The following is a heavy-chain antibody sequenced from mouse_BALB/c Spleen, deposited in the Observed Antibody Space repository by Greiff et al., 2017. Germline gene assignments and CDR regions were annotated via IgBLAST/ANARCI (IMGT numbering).Heavy chain of an antibody. CDR2: INPGSGGT. Sequence: QVQLQQSGAELVRPGTSVKVSCKASGYAFTNYLIEWVKQRPGQGLEWIGVINPGSGGTNYNEKFKGKATLTADKSSSTAYMQLSSLTSDDSAVYFCARSDYGRSYAYFDYWGQGTTLTVSS. D-gene: IGHD1-1*01. CDR1: GYAFTNYL. J-gene: IGHJ2*01. V-gene: IGHV1-54*01. CDR3: ARSDYGRSYAYFDY.